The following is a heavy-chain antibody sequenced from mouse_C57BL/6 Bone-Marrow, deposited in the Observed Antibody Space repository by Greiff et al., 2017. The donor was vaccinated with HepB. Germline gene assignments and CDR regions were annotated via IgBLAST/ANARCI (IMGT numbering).Heavy chain of an antibody. Sequence: EVNVVESGGGLVKPGGSLKLSCAASGFTFSDYGMHWVRQAPEKGLEWVAYISSGSSTIYYADTVKGRFTISRDNAKNTLFLQMTSLRSEDTAMYYCARKDYYGSSPWFAYWGQGTLVTVSA. CDR3: ARKDYYGSSPWFAY. V-gene: IGHV5-17*01. J-gene: IGHJ3*01. CDR2: ISSGSSTI. D-gene: IGHD1-1*01. CDR1: GFTFSDYG.